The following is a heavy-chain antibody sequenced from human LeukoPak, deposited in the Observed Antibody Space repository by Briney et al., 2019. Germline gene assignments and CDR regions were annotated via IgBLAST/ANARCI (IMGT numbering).Heavy chain of an antibody. J-gene: IGHJ5*02. CDR3: ARDRALSDNRWSLDP. CDR1: GFPFSTYD. V-gene: IGHV3-33*08. CDR2: IGSDGRYK. D-gene: IGHD4-23*01. Sequence: GGSLRLSCAGSGFPFSTYDMHWVRQAPGKGLEWVAAIGSDGRYKYSADSVRGRFTISRDNSKNTLDLHMNSLSTEDTAVYYCARDRALSDNRWSLDPWGQGTLVTVSS.